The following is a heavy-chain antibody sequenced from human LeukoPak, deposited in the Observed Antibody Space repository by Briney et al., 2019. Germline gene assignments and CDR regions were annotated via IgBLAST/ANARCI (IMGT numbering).Heavy chain of an antibody. CDR2: LTGDGNT. V-gene: IGHV3-23*01. CDR1: GFTFTSYA. Sequence: QTGGSLRLSCAASGFTFTSYAMSWVRQAPGKGLEWVSVLTGDGNTYYADSVKGRFTNSRDDSKNTLFLQMNSLRAEDTAVYYCAKGAKDYYDSSGYYPTSFDYWGQGTLVTVSS. J-gene: IGHJ4*02. CDR3: AKGAKDYYDSSGYYPTSFDY. D-gene: IGHD3-22*01.